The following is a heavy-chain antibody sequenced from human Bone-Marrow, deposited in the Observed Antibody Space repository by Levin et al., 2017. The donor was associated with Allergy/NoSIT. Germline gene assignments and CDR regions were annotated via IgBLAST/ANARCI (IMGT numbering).Heavy chain of an antibody. CDR2: ITGSGRYT. V-gene: IGHV3-23*01. J-gene: IGHJ2*01. CDR3: AKRSGDSFGYFDL. D-gene: IGHD2-21*02. Sequence: HPGGSLRLSCAASGFTFSSYSMSWVRQAPGKGLEWVSAITGSGRYTNYADSVTGQFTISRDNSKNTLYLQMNSLRAEDTAIYYCAKRSGDSFGYFDLWGRGTLVTVSS. CDR1: GFTFSSYS.